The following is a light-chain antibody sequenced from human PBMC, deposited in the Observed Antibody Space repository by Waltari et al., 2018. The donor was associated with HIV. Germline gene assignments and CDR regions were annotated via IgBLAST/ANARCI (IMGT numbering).Light chain of an antibody. J-gene: IGLJ3*02. CDR1: NRYIGKYNL. Sequence: QSALTPPASVSGSPGQSITLPCTGTNRYIGKYNLVSWYQQFPGQAPKLLIYAVNKRPSWVSNRFSGSKSGNTASLTISGLQAEDEADYYCCSYAVTLVFGGGTRLTVL. CDR3: CSYAVTLV. V-gene: IGLV2-23*02. CDR2: AVN.